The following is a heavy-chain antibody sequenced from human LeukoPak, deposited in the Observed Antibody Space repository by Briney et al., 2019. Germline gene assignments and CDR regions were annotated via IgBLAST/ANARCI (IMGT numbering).Heavy chain of an antibody. J-gene: IGHJ4*02. D-gene: IGHD3-22*01. CDR2: ISSSSRYI. Sequence: GGSLRLSCGASGFTFSSYSIYWVRQAPGKGLEWISSISSSSRYINYADSVKGRFTISRDNAKNSLFLQTNSLRAEDTAVYYCARAADYYYDSSGYSYFDYWGQGTLVTVSS. V-gene: IGHV3-21*01. CDR3: ARAADYYYDSSGYSYFDY. CDR1: GFTFSSYS.